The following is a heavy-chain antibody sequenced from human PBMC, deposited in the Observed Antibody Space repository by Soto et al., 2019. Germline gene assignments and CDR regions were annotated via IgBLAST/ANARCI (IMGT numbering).Heavy chain of an antibody. V-gene: IGHV1-69*13. CDR3: ARARITGTYYYYYYVMAV. CDR2: IIPIFGTA. CDR1: GYTFTSYD. D-gene: IGHD1-20*01. J-gene: IGHJ6*02. Sequence: AASVKVSCKASGYTFTSYDINWVRQATGQGLEWMGGIIPIFGTANYAQKFQGRVTITADESTSTAYMELSSLRSEDTAVYYCARARITGTYYYYYYVMAVWGQGTTVTVSS.